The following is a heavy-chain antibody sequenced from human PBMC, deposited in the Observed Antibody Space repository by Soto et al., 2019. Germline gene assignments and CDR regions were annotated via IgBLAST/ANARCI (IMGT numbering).Heavy chain of an antibody. CDR3: ARGPYSGTYYPLPFDY. Sequence: SETLSLTCAVSGGSIISTNWWSWVRQPPGKGLEWIGEIYHSGSTNYNPSLKSRVTISVDKSENQFSLKLSSVTAADTAVYYCARGPYSGTYYPLPFDYWGQGTLVTVSS. CDR2: IYHSGST. J-gene: IGHJ4*02. CDR1: GGSIISTNW. D-gene: IGHD1-26*01. V-gene: IGHV4-4*02.